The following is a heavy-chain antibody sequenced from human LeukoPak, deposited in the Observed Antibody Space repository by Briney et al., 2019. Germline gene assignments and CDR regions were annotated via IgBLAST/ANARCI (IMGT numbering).Heavy chain of an antibody. Sequence: GSLRLSCAASGFTFSSYGMHWVRQAPGKGLEWVAFIRYDGSNKYYADSVKGRFTISRDNSKNTLYLQMSSLRAEDTAVYYCAKGQGGGWLAYNDAFDIWGQGTMVTVSS. CDR3: AKGQGGGWLAYNDAFDI. J-gene: IGHJ3*02. D-gene: IGHD6-19*01. CDR1: GFTFSSYG. V-gene: IGHV3-30*02. CDR2: IRYDGSNK.